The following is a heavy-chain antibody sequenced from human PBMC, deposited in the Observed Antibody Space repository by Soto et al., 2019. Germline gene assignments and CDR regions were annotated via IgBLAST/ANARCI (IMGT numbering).Heavy chain of an antibody. J-gene: IGHJ3*02. V-gene: IGHV3-21*01. CDR3: AIDGHYDGSVYYSDAFDM. D-gene: IGHD3-22*01. Sequence: LRLSCAGSGFTFSRYSMNWVRQAPGKGLEWVSSISSSSGNLYYAESVKGRFTISRDNAXXSXYXXXNXLXXXDTAVYYCAIDGHYDGSVYYSDAFDMWGQGTMVTVSS. CDR2: ISSSSGNL. CDR1: GFTFSRYS.